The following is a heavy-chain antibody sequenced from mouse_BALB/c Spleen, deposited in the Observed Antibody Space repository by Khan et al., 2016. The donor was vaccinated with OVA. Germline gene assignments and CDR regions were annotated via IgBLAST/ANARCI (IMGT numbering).Heavy chain of an antibody. V-gene: IGHV3-2*02. Sequence: EVQLQESGPGLVKPSQSLSLTCTVTGYSITSGYAWNWIRQFPGNKLEWMGYISYSGSTSYNPSLRSRISITRDTSNNQFFLQLNSVTTEDTATYYCARKKYYGYAMDYWGQGTSVNVSS. CDR2: ISYSGST. CDR3: ARKKYYGYAMDY. CDR1: GYSITSGYA. D-gene: IGHD1-1*01. J-gene: IGHJ4*01.